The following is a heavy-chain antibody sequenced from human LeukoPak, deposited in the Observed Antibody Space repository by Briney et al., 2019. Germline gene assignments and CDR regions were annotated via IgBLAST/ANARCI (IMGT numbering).Heavy chain of an antibody. V-gene: IGHV1-2*02. CDR2: INPNSGDT. CDR1: GYTFTGYY. J-gene: IGHJ4*02. CDR3: ARIPLNLQDY. Sequence: ASVKVSCKASGYTFTGYYIHWVRQAPGQGLEWMGWINPNSGDTHYAQKFRGRVTMTSDTSISTAYMDLSRLTSDDTAVYYCARIPLNLQDYWGLGTLVTVSS.